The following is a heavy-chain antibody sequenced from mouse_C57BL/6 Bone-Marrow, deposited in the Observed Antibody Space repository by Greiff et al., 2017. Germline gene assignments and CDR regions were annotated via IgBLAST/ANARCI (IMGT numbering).Heavy chain of an antibody. V-gene: IGHV1-64*01. J-gene: IGHJ4*01. CDR3: ARSPDYYGSSYPYAMDY. CDR2: IHPNSGST. Sequence: QVQLQQPGAELVKPGASVKMSCKASGYTFTSYWITWVKQRPGQGLEWIGMIHPNSGSTNYNEKFKSKATLTVDKSSSTAYMQLSSLTSEDSAVYYCARSPDYYGSSYPYAMDYWGQGTSVTVSS. CDR1: GYTFTSYW. D-gene: IGHD1-1*01.